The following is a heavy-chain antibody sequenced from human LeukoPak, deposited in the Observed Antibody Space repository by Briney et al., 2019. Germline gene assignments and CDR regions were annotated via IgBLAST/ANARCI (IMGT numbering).Heavy chain of an antibody. J-gene: IGHJ3*02. Sequence: SETLSLTCTVSGGSITTNTDYWGWVRQPPGKGLEWIGSIYYSGSTYYSPSLKSRVTISVDTSKNQFSLKLTSVTAADTAVYYCARHPRYCSSNSCYGPDAFDIWRQGTMVTVSS. D-gene: IGHD2-2*01. V-gene: IGHV4-39*01. CDR1: GGSITTNTDY. CDR2: IYYSGST. CDR3: ARHPRYCSSNSCYGPDAFDI.